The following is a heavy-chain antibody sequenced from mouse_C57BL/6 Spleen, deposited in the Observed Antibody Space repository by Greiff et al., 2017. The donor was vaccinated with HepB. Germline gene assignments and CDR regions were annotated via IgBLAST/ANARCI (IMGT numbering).Heavy chain of an antibody. CDR3: ARDDYGSSRDWFAY. V-gene: IGHV1-19*01. Sequence: EVQLQQSGPVLVKPGASVKMSCKASGYTFTDYYMNWVKQSHGKSLEWIGVINPYNGGTSYNQKFKGKAKLTVDKSSSTAYMELNSLTSEDSAVYYCARDDYGSSRDWFAYWGQGTLVTVSA. CDR1: GYTFTDYY. CDR2: INPYNGGT. D-gene: IGHD1-1*01. J-gene: IGHJ3*01.